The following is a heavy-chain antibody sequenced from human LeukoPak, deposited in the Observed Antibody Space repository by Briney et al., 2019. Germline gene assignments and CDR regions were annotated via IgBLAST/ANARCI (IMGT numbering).Heavy chain of an antibody. CDR3: ARLADYYDILTGYYTQYYFDY. CDR2: IYHSGCT. D-gene: IGHD3-9*01. CDR1: GYFISSGYY. Sequence: PSETLSLTCAVSGYFISSGYYWGWIRQPPGKGLEWIGSIYHSGCTYYKPCPRSRDPLSVDSSKNQFSLKLSSVTAADTAVYYCARLADYYDILTGYYTQYYFDYWSQGTLVTVPS. V-gene: IGHV4-38-2*01. J-gene: IGHJ4*02.